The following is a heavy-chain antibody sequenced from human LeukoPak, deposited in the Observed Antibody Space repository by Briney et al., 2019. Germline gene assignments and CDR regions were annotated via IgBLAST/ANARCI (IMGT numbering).Heavy chain of an antibody. J-gene: IGHJ6*02. V-gene: IGHV3-7*01. CDR1: EFTSGIYW. Sequence: PGGSLRLSCVPSEFTSGIYWMSWVRPAPGRGLEWVASIKEEGSEKIYVGSVKGRFTISIDNAKNSLFLQMNSLRAEDTAVYYCARRKYYSDSSGYYYVHYYYGLDVWGQGTTVIVCS. CDR2: IKEEGSEK. D-gene: IGHD3-22*01. CDR3: ARRKYYSDSSGYYYVHYYYGLDV.